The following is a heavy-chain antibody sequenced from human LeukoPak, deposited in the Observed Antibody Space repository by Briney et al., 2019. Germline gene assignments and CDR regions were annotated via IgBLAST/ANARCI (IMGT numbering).Heavy chain of an antibody. CDR2: IYYSGST. J-gene: IGHJ4*02. CDR1: GGSISSYY. D-gene: IGHD3-16*02. CDR3: VRHGLRLGELSNDY. Sequence: KSSETLSLTCTVSGGSISSYYWSWIRQPPGKGLEWIGYIYYSGSTNYNPSLKSRVTISVDTSKNQFSLKLSSVTAADTAVYYCVRHGLRLGELSNDYWGQGTLVTVSS. V-gene: IGHV4-59*08.